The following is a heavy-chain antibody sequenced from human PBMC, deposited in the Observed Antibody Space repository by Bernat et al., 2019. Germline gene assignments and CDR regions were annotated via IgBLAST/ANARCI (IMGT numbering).Heavy chain of an antibody. V-gene: IGHV3-23*01. D-gene: IGHD6-6*01. J-gene: IGHJ6*02. CDR3: AKYSSSSTNNYYQYGMDV. Sequence: EVQLLESGGGLVQPGGSLRLSCAVSGFTFRNYAMTWVRQAPGKGLEWVSSVSGSGATTYYADSVKGRFTISRDRSKNTPYLQMNTVRAEDTAIYHCAKYSSSSTNNYYQYGMDVWGQGTTVTVSS. CDR2: VSGSGATT. CDR1: GFTFRNYA.